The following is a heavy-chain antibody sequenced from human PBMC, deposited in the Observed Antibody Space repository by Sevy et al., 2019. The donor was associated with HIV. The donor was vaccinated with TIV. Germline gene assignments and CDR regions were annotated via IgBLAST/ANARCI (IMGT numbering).Heavy chain of an antibody. D-gene: IGHD2-15*01. CDR3: ARTGGNGDAFDI. Sequence: SETLSLTCTVSGGSISSSTYYWGWIRQPPGKGLEWIGSIYYSGSTYYNPSLKSRVTISVDTSKNQFSLKLSPVTAADTAVYYCARTGGNGDAFDIWGQGTMVTVSS. CDR1: GGSISSSTYY. J-gene: IGHJ3*02. V-gene: IGHV4-39*01. CDR2: IYYSGST.